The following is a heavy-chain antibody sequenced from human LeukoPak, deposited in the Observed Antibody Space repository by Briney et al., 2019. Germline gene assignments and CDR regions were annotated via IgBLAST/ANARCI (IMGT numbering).Heavy chain of an antibody. CDR2: IYYSGST. CDR1: GGSLTNYY. D-gene: IGHD3-10*01. V-gene: IGHV4-59*01. Sequence: SETLSLTCIVSGGSLTNYYWSWIRQPPGKGLEWIGYIYYSGSTNYNPSLKSRVTISVDTSNNQFSLRLRSVTAADTAVYYCARDPFGSNAFDIWGQGTVVAVSS. J-gene: IGHJ3*02. CDR3: ARDPFGSNAFDI.